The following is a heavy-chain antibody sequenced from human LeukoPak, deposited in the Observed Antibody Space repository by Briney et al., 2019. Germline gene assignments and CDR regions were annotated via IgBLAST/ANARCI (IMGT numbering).Heavy chain of an antibody. CDR1: GYTLTELS. V-gene: IGHV1-24*01. D-gene: IGHD2-15*01. CDR2: FDPEDGET. Sequence: ASVTVSCKFSGYTLTELSMHWVRPAPGKGRAWVGTFDPEDGETIYAQKFQGRVTMTEDTSTDTAYMELSSLRSEDTAVYYCATALLRIEGVYWGEGTLVTVSS. CDR3: ATALLRIEGVY. J-gene: IGHJ4*02.